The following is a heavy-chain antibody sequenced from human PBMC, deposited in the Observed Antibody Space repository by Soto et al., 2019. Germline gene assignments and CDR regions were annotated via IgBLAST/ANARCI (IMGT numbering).Heavy chain of an antibody. D-gene: IGHD6-19*01. Sequence: GGSLRLSCAGSGFIFSNYGMHWVRQAPGKGLEWVAFISYDGSDILYADSVKGRFTISRDNSKSTLFLHMNRPRSEDTAVYYCARDPRGSSRGSSSGHKSLDYWGQGTLVTVSS. CDR1: GFIFSNYG. V-gene: IGHV3-30*03. J-gene: IGHJ4*02. CDR2: ISYDGSDI. CDR3: ARDPRGSSRGSSSGHKSLDY.